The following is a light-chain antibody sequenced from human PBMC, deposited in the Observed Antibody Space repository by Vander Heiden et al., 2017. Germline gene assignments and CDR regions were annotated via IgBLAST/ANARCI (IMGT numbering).Light chain of an antibody. J-gene: IGLJ2*01. CDR2: EDN. CDR1: SGSIASKY. CDR3: QSFDDNNHVV. V-gene: IGLV6-57*04. Sequence: NFMLTQPHSVPGSPGKTVTISCTRSSGSIASKYVQWYQQRPGSAPTTVIFEDNQSPSGVPDRFSGSIDSSSNSASLSISGLRIEDEADYYCQSFDDNNHVVFGGGSKLTVL.